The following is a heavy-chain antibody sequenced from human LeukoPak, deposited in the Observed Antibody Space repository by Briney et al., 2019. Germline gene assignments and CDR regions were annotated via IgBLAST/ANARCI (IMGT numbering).Heavy chain of an antibody. V-gene: IGHV3-23*01. D-gene: IGHD3-10*01. Sequence: PGGSLRLSCAASGFTFSSYAMSWVRQAPGKGLEWVSAISGSGGSTYYADSVKGRFTISRDNSKNTLYLQMNSLGAEDTAVYYCAKDPYYGSGSYYDYWGQGTLVTVSS. CDR1: GFTFSSYA. CDR3: AKDPYYGSGSYYDY. CDR2: ISGSGGST. J-gene: IGHJ4*02.